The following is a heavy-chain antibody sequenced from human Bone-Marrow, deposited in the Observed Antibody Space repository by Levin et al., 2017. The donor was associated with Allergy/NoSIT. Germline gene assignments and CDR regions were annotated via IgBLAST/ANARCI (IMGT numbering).Heavy chain of an antibody. D-gene: IGHD6-19*01. Sequence: TAGGSLRLSCAASGFTFNKYNMNWVRQAPGSGLEWVSSFSYGSYKYYADSVKGRFTVSSDTAKKSLYLEMNDLSVEDTAVYYCATDPVVGTGFDLWGQGTLVTVSS. CDR2: FSYGSYK. V-gene: IGHV3-69-1*01. CDR1: GFTFNKYN. J-gene: IGHJ4*02. CDR3: ATDPVVGTGFDL.